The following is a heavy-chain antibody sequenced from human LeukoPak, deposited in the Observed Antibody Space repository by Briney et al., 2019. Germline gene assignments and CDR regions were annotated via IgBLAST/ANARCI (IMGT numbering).Heavy chain of an antibody. CDR3: VKSPHASSSYFDY. J-gene: IGHJ4*01. CDR2: INSNGEIT. V-gene: IGHV3-64D*09. Sequence: SGGALRLSCSASGFPFSSFAMHWVRQAPGKGLEYVSDINSNGEITDYADSVKGTFTISRDSYKNTLYLQMSSLRAEDTAVYYCVKSPHASSSYFDYWGQGTLVTVSS. D-gene: IGHD6-19*01. CDR1: GFPFSSFA.